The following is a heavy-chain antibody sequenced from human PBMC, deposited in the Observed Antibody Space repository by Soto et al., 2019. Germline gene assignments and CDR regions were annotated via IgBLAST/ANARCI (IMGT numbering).Heavy chain of an antibody. CDR2: IKYSGTT. V-gene: IGHV4-39*01. CDR1: GGSISSSSCH. Sequence: TLSLTCTVSGGSISSSSCHWGWIRQPPGKGLEWIASIKYSGTTFYNPSLKSRVTLSVDTSKNQFALKLGSVTAADTAVYYCARHETLHGDYDHWGQGTLVTVSS. D-gene: IGHD4-17*01. CDR3: ARHETLHGDYDH. J-gene: IGHJ4*02.